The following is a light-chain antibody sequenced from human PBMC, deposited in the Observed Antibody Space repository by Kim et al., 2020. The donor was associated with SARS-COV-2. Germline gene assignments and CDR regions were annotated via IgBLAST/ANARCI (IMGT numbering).Light chain of an antibody. CDR3: QAWDSSTVV. CDR2: QDS. Sequence: SYELTQPPSVSVSPGQTASITCSGDKLGDKYACWYQQKPGQSPVLVIYQDSKRPSGFPERFSGSNSGNTATLTISGTQAMEEADYYCQAWDSSTVVCGG. CDR1: KLGDKY. J-gene: IGLJ2*01. V-gene: IGLV3-1*01.